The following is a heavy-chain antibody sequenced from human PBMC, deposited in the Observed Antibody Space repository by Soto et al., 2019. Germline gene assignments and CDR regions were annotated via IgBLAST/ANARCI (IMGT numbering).Heavy chain of an antibody. CDR3: ARDAAAGLNDY. CDR2: ISAYNGNT. CDR1: GYTFTSYG. D-gene: IGHD6-13*01. Sequence: QVQLVQSGAEVKKPGASVKFSCKASGYTFTSYGISWVRQAPGQGLEWMGWISAYNGNTKYVQKFQGRVTMTTDTSTSTAYRELRSLRSDDTAVYYCARDAAAGLNDYWGQGTLVTVAS. V-gene: IGHV1-18*01. J-gene: IGHJ4*02.